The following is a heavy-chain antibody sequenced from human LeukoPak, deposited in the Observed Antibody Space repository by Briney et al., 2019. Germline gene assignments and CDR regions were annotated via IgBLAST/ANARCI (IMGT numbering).Heavy chain of an antibody. Sequence: SETLSLTCTVSGGSLSSYYWSWIRQPPGKGLEWIGYIYYSGSTNYNPSLKSRVTISVDTSKNQFSLKLSSVTAADTAVYYCARHLRGYSYGLFDYWGQGTLVTVSS. CDR2: IYYSGST. J-gene: IGHJ4*02. V-gene: IGHV4-59*08. D-gene: IGHD5-18*01. CDR3: ARHLRGYSYGLFDY. CDR1: GGSLSSYY.